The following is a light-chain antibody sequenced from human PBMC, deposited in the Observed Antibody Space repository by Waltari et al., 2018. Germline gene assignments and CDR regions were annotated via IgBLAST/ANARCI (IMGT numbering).Light chain of an antibody. CDR2: EVT. CDR1: SSDVGNYHL. CDR3: CSYVGLGTYV. V-gene: IGLV2-23*02. J-gene: IGLJ1*01. Sequence: QSGLTQPASASGSPGQSITISCTGTSSDVGNYHLVSWYQQHPGKAPKLLIYEVTKRASGTSDRFSASKSGNTASLTISGLQAQEDEADYYCCSYVGLGTYVFGTGTKVTV.